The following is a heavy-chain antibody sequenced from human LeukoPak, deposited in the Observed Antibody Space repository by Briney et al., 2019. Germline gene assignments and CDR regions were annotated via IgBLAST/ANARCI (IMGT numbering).Heavy chain of an antibody. V-gene: IGHV3-23*01. CDR2: ISDSGVRT. D-gene: IGHD6-19*01. Sequence: GGSLRLSCAASGFTFSSYAMSWVRQAPGKGLEWVSSISDSGVRTYYADSVKGRFTISRDNSKNTLFLQMNSLRAEDTAVYYCAKGDSSGWSEGCLDYWGQGTLVTVSS. CDR1: GFTFSSYA. CDR3: AKGDSSGWSEGCLDY. J-gene: IGHJ4*02.